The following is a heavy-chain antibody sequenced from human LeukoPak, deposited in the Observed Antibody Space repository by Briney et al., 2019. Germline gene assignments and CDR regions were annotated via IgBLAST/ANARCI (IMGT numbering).Heavy chain of an antibody. J-gene: IGHJ3*02. CDR1: GGTFSSYA. V-gene: IGHV1-69*13. D-gene: IGHD3-22*01. CDR2: IIPIFGTA. CDR3: ARQWLWPSDAFDI. Sequence: PGASVKVSCKASGGTFSSYAISWVRQAPGQGLEWMGGIIPIFGTANYAQKFQGRVTITADESTSTAYMELSSLRSEDTAVYYCARQWLWPSDAFDIWGQGTMVTVSS.